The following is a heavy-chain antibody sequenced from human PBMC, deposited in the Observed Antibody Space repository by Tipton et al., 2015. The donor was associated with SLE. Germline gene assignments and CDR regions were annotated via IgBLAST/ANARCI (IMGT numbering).Heavy chain of an antibody. CDR3: AREGSDSNYGDYFDY. CDR1: GFTFSDYY. J-gene: IGHJ4*02. CDR2: ISSSSSYT. V-gene: IGHV3-11*06. D-gene: IGHD4-11*01. Sequence: GSLRLSCAASGFTFSDYYMSWIRQAPGKGLEWVSYISSSSSYTNYADSVKGRFTISRDNAKNSLYLQMNSLRAEDTAVYYCAREGSDSNYGDYFDYWGQGTLVTVST.